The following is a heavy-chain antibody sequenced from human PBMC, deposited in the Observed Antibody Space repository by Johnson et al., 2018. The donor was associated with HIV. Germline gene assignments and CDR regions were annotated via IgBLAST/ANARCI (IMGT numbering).Heavy chain of an antibody. D-gene: IGHD1-1*01. CDR2: ISYDGSNK. V-gene: IGHV3-30*03. CDR1: GFTFSSYG. CDR3: ARAGQRYTLTTRPGSFDI. Sequence: QVQLVESGGGVVQPGRSLRLSCPASGFTFSSYGMHWVRHAPGKGLEWVAVISYDGSNKYYADSVKGRFTISRDNSKNTLYLQMDSLRGEDTAVYYCARAGQRYTLTTRPGSFDIWGQGTMVTVSS. J-gene: IGHJ3*02.